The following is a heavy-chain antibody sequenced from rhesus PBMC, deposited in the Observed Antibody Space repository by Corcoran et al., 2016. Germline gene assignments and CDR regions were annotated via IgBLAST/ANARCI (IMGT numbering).Heavy chain of an antibody. V-gene: IGHV4-73*01. D-gene: IGHD1-44*01. Sequence: QVKLQQWGEGLVKPSETLSLTCAVYGGSISDYYWSWIRQPPGKGLEWIGNIDGYNTDTNYNPSLNNRVTISKDTSKTQFSLKLSSVTAADTAVYYCARDTVGTTKDRFDVWGPGVLVTVSS. CDR1: GGSISDYY. CDR3: ARDTVGTTKDRFDV. CDR2: IDGYNTDT. J-gene: IGHJ5-1*01.